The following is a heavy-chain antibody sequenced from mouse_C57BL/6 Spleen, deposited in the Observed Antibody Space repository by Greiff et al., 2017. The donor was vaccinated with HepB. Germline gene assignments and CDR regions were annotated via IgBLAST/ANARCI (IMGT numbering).Heavy chain of an antibody. CDR3: ARVDRGRFAY. Sequence: VKLLESGAELVKPGASVKISCKASGYAFSSYWMNWVKQRPGKGLEWIGQIYPGDGDTNYNGKFKGKATLTADKSSSTAYMQLSSLTSEDSAVYFCARVDRGRFAYWGQGTLVTVSA. V-gene: IGHV1-80*01. D-gene: IGHD2-14*01. J-gene: IGHJ3*01. CDR2: IYPGDGDT. CDR1: GYAFSSYW.